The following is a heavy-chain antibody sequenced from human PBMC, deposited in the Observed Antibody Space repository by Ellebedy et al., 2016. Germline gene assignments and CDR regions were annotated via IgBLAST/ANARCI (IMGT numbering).Heavy chain of an antibody. V-gene: IGHV3-53*01. J-gene: IGHJ3*02. CDR1: GFSVSSND. D-gene: IGHD4-23*01. Sequence: GESLKISCAVSGFSVSSNDMSWVRQAPGKGLELVSLIYGGGASYYADSVKGRFTISRDSPKNTLYLQMNSLRAEDTAVYYCATRHYGGFDIWGRGTMVTVSS. CDR2: IYGGGAS. CDR3: ATRHYGGFDI.